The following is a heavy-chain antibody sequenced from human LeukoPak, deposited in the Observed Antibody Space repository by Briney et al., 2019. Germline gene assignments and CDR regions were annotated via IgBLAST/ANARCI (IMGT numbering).Heavy chain of an antibody. D-gene: IGHD6-13*01. CDR3: GRWGVEAGIDD. CDR1: GFTFSTSW. J-gene: IGHJ4*02. CDR2: INQDGSKN. Sequence: PGGSLRLSCTASGFTFSTSWMTWVRQAPGKGLEWVALINQDGSKNNYVDSVKGRFIISRDNAKSSLFLQMNSLRAEDTAVYYCGRWGVEAGIDDWGQGTLVIVSS. V-gene: IGHV3-7*01.